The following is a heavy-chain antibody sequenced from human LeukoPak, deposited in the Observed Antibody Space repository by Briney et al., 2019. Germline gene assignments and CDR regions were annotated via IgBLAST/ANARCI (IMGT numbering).Heavy chain of an antibody. CDR1: GGSIRSSGFY. J-gene: IGHJ4*02. D-gene: IGHD1-1*01. CDR2: IDYAEST. CDR3: VRQAGTRTNNWYYFDF. V-gene: IGHV4-39*01. Sequence: SETLSLTCTVSGGSIRSSGFYWGWIRQSPGRGLEWIGNIDYAESTYYNPSLKSRITLSADTSKNQLSPRLTSVTAADTAVYYCVRQAGTRTNNWYYFDFWGQGSLVSVSS.